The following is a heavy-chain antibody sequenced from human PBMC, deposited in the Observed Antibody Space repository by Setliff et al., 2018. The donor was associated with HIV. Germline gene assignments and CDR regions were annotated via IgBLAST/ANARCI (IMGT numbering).Heavy chain of an antibody. D-gene: IGHD4-17*01. J-gene: IGHJ4*02. V-gene: IGHV4-31*03. CDR1: GGSISSGVYY. CDR3: ARAIRRAPPSDYLPGDCFDS. Sequence: SETLSLTCTVSGGSISSGVYYWSWIRHHPGKGLEWIGYIHYSGSIYYNPSLKSRVTISVDTSKNQFSLKLTSVTAADTAVYYCARAIRRAPPSDYLPGDCFDSWGQGTLVTVS. CDR2: IHYSGSI.